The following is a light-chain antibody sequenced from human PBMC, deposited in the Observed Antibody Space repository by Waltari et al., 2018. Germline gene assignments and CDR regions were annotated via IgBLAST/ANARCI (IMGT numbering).Light chain of an antibody. Sequence: EIVLTQSPATLSFSPGESAPLSCRASQTIGTSLAWYQHKPGQAPRLLIYHASNRATGIPARFSGSGSGTDFTLTISSLEPEDFAVYYCQQRSHWPRTFGQGTKVEIK. CDR3: QQRSHWPRT. CDR1: QTIGTS. CDR2: HAS. J-gene: IGKJ1*01. V-gene: IGKV3-11*01.